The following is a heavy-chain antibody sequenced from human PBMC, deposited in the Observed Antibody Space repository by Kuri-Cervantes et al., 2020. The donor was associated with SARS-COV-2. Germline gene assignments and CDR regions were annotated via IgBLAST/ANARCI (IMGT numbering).Heavy chain of an antibody. CDR2: ISSSSSYI. V-gene: IGHV3-21*04. CDR1: GFTFSSYS. D-gene: IGHD6-13*01. Sequence: GESLKISCAASGFTFSSYSMNWVRQAPGKGLEWVSSISSSSSYIYYADSVKGRFTISKDNSKNMLYLQMNSLRAEDTAVYYCATDRGSSPFDYWGQGTLVTVSS. CDR3: ATDRGSSPFDY. J-gene: IGHJ4*02.